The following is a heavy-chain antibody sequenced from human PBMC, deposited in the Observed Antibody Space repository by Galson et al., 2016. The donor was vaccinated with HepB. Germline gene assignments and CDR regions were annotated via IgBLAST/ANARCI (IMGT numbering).Heavy chain of an antibody. V-gene: IGHV4-31*11. CDR2: IYHSGST. CDR3: ARDRSSGSGSCGY. Sequence: TLSLTCAVSSGSISSSTYYWGWIRQPPGKGLEWIGYIYHSGSTYYNPSLKSRVTISVDTSKNQFSLKLSSVTAADTAVYFCARDRSSGSGSCGYWGQGTLVTVSS. D-gene: IGHD3-10*01. J-gene: IGHJ4*02. CDR1: SGSISSSTYY.